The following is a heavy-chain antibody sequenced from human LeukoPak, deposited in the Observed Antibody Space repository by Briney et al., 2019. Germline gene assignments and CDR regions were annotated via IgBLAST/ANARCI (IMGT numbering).Heavy chain of an antibody. D-gene: IGHD2-15*01. CDR2: ISSSSSYT. CDR3: AREYVVVVAATGVRNYYYGMDV. CDR1: GVTFSDDY. Sequence: GGSLRLSCAASGVTFSDDYMSWIRHAPGKGLGWGSYISSSSSYTNYADSVKGRFTISRDNAKNSLYLQMISLRGEDTAVYYWAREYVVVVAATGVRNYYYGMDVWGKGTTVTVSS. V-gene: IGHV3-11*06. J-gene: IGHJ6*04.